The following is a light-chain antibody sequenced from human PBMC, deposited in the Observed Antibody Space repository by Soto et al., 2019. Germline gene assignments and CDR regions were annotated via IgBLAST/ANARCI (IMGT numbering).Light chain of an antibody. J-gene: IGLJ1*01. Sequence: QSALTQPASVSGSPGQSITISCTGTGSDVGGYDYVSWYQHHPGKAPKVMIYEVTNRPSGVSNRFSGSKSGNTASLTISGLQAEDEADYYCCSYTSSGTLDVCGTGTKHTVL. CDR3: CSYTSSGTLDV. V-gene: IGLV2-14*01. CDR2: EVT. CDR1: GSDVGGYDY.